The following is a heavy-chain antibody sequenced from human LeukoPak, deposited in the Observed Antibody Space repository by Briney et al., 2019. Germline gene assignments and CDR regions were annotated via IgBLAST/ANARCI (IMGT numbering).Heavy chain of an antibody. D-gene: IGHD6-6*01. J-gene: IGHJ6*03. V-gene: IGHV1-8*01. CDR3: ARGRKQLVARNNYYYYMDV. Sequence: GASVKVSCKASGYTFTSYDINWVRQATGQGLEWMGWMNPNSGNTGYAQKFQGRVTMTRNTSISTAYMELSSLRSEDTAVYYCARGRKQLVARNNYYYYMDVWGKGTTVTVSS. CDR2: MNPNSGNT. CDR1: GYTFTSYD.